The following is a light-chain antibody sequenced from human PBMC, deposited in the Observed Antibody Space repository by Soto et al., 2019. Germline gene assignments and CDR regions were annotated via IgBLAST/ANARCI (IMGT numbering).Light chain of an antibody. CDR3: QQYNNWPRT. CDR2: GAS. Sequence: EIVMTQSPGTLSVSPGERATLSCRASQSVSSNFAWYQQKPGQAPRLLIYGASTRATGIPARFSGSRSGTEFTLNISSLQSEDFAVYYCQQYNNWPRTFGQGTKVEIK. J-gene: IGKJ1*01. V-gene: IGKV3-15*01. CDR1: QSVSSN.